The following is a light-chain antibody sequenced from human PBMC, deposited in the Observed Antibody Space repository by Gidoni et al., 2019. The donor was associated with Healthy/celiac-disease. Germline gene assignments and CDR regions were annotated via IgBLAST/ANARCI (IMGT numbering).Light chain of an antibody. CDR1: QTILYNANNKNY. V-gene: IGKV4-1*01. CDR3: QQYVTSPWT. CDR2: WAS. Sequence: DIVMTPSPDSLTVSLGERASINCKSRQTILYNANNKNYLAWYQQKPGQPPRLLIYWASTRESGVPDRFSGSGSGTDFTLTISSLQAEDVAVYYCQQYVTSPWTSGQGTKVEI. J-gene: IGKJ1*01.